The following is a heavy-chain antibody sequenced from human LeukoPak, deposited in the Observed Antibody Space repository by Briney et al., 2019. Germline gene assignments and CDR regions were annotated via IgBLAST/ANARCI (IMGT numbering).Heavy chain of an antibody. V-gene: IGHV3-11*04. D-gene: IGHD3-3*01. CDR3: ARDLKGSYYDFWSGYLKPKNYYYYMDV. CDR1: GFTFSDYY. CDR2: ISSSGSTI. Sequence: GGSLRLSCAASGFTFSDYYMSWIRQAPGKGLEWVSYISSSGSTIYYADSVKGRFTISRDNAKNSLYLQMNSLRAEDTAVYYCARDLKGSYYDFWSGYLKPKNYYYYMDVWGKGTTVTVSS. J-gene: IGHJ6*03.